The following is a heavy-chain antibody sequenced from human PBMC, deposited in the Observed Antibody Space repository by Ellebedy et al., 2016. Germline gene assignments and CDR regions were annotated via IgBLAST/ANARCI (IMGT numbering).Heavy chain of an antibody. CDR3: ARHAAWTVPAAIGAFDI. CDR2: IDPSDSYT. Sequence: GESLKISXKGSGYSFTSYWISWVRQMPGKGLEWMGRIDPSDSYTNYSPSFQGHVTISADKSISTAYLQWSSLKASDTAMYYCARHAAWTVPAAIGAFDIWGQGTMVTVSS. D-gene: IGHD2-2*02. V-gene: IGHV5-10-1*01. CDR1: GYSFTSYW. J-gene: IGHJ3*02.